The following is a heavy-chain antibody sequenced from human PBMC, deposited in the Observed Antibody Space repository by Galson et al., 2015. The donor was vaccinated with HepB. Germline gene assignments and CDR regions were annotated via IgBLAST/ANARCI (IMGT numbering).Heavy chain of an antibody. CDR2: ITSDGGRT. Sequence: SLRLSCAASGFTFSIYGLHWVRQAPGKGPEYVSAITSDGGRTHYADSVKGRFSISRDNSKNTLYLQMNSLRSEDTAVYYCAKEYFHDSSGHYYFDYWGQGTLVTVSS. J-gene: IGHJ4*02. CDR3: AKEYFHDSSGHYYFDY. D-gene: IGHD3-22*01. V-gene: IGHV3-64D*08. CDR1: GFTFSIYG.